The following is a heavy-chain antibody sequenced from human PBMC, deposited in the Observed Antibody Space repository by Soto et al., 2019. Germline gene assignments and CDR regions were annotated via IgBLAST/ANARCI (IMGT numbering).Heavy chain of an antibody. V-gene: IGHV4-38-2*01. D-gene: IGHD3-22*01. CDR1: GYSISSGYY. J-gene: IGHJ4*02. CDR3: ARNQYYYDSSGP. Sequence: ASETLSLTCAVSGYSISSGYYWGWIRQPPGKGLEWIGSIYHSGSTYYNPSLKSRVTISVDTSKNQFSLKLSSVTAADTAVYYCARNQYYYDSSGPWGQGTLVTVSS. CDR2: IYHSGST.